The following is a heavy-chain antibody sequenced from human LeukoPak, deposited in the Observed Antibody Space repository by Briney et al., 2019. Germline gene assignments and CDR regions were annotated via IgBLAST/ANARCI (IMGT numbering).Heavy chain of an antibody. CDR3: ARDPDYYDSSGYYYLDY. V-gene: IGHV3-21*01. CDR1: GFTFSGYS. CDR2: ISSSSSYI. J-gene: IGHJ4*02. D-gene: IGHD3-22*01. Sequence: GGSLRLSCAASGFTFSGYSMNWVRQAPGKGLEWVSSISSSSSYIYYVDSVKGRFTISRDNAKNSLYLQMNSLRAEDTAVYYCARDPDYYDSSGYYYLDYWGQGTLVTVSS.